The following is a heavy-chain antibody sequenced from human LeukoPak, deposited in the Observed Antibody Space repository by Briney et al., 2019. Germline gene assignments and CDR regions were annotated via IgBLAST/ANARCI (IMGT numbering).Heavy chain of an antibody. D-gene: IGHD3-9*01. CDR1: GGTFSSYA. CDR2: IIPIFGTA. Sequence: SVKVSCKASGGTFSSYAISWVRQAPGQGREWMGGIIPIFGTANYAQKFQGRVTITADESTSTACMELSSLRSEDTAVYYCARAYYDILTGYSSWGQGTLVTVSS. J-gene: IGHJ5*02. V-gene: IGHV1-69*13. CDR3: ARAYYDILTGYSS.